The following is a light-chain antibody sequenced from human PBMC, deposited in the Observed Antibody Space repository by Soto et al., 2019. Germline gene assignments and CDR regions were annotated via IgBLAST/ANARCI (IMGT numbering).Light chain of an antibody. Sequence: IVMTQSPGTLSVSPGERATLSCRASQGVSSSYLAWYQQKPGQAPRLLIYDASSRATGIPDRFSGGGSGTDFTLTISRLEPEDFAVYYCQQFSSYPLTFGGGTKVDI. CDR2: DAS. CDR3: QQFSSYPLT. CDR1: QGVSSSY. V-gene: IGKV3-20*01. J-gene: IGKJ4*01.